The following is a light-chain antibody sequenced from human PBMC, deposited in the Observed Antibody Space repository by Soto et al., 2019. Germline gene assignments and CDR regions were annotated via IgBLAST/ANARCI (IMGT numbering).Light chain of an antibody. CDR2: DAS. Sequence: DIQMTQSPSTLSASVGDRVTITCRASQSISSWLAWYQQKPGKAPKLLIYDASSLESGVPSRFSGSGSGTKFTLTISSLQPDDFATYYCQQYNSYPITFGQGTRLKIK. V-gene: IGKV1-5*01. J-gene: IGKJ5*01. CDR1: QSISSW. CDR3: QQYNSYPIT.